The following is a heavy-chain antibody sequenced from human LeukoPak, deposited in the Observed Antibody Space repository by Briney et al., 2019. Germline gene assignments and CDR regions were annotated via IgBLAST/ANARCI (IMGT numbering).Heavy chain of an antibody. Sequence: ASVKVSCKASGYTFTNHGISWVRQAPGQGLEWMGWISAYNGNTNYAQKLQGRVTMTTDTSTSTAYMELRSLRSDDTAVYYCARGYYDSSGSIPRFDYWGQGTLVTVSS. CDR3: ARGYYDSSGSIPRFDY. D-gene: IGHD3-22*01. V-gene: IGHV1-18*01. CDR1: GYTFTNHG. J-gene: IGHJ4*02. CDR2: ISAYNGNT.